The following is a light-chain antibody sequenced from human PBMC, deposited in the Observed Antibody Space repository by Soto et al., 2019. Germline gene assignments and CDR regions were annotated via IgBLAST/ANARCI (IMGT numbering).Light chain of an antibody. J-gene: IGKJ1*01. CDR1: QSISSY. CDR2: AAS. CDR3: QQSYSTPRT. V-gene: IGKV1-39*01. Sequence: DVQMTQAPSSLSASVGDRVTITFRASQSISSYLNWYQQKPGKDPKLLIYAASSLQSGFTSRFSGSGSGTDFTLTISSLQPEDFETYYCQQSYSTPRTFGQGTKVDI.